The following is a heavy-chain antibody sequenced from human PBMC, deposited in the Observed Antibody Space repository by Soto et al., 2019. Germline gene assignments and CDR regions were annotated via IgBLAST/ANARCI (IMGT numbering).Heavy chain of an antibody. D-gene: IGHD6-6*01. Sequence: SETLSLTCTVSGGSISSYYWSWIRQPPGKGLEWIGYIYYSGSTNYNPSLKSRVTISLDTSKNQFSLKLSSVTAADTAVYYCARKGVAARRLYYYYYMDVWGKGTTVTVSS. CDR2: IYYSGST. V-gene: IGHV4-59*08. CDR3: ARKGVAARRLYYYYYMDV. J-gene: IGHJ6*03. CDR1: GGSISSYY.